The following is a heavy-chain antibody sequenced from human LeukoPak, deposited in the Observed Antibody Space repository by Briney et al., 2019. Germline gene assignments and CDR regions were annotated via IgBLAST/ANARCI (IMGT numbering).Heavy chain of an antibody. CDR1: GYTFTSYG. CDR3: ARVVGARYSYGYVGYYFDY. D-gene: IGHD5-18*01. V-gene: IGHV1-18*01. J-gene: IGHJ4*02. CDR2: ISAYNGDT. Sequence: ASVKVSCKASGYTFTSYGISWVRQAPGQGLEWMGWISAYNGDTNYAQKFQGRVTITADKSTSTAYMELSSLRSEDTAVYYCARVVGARYSYGYVGYYFDYWGQGTLVTVSS.